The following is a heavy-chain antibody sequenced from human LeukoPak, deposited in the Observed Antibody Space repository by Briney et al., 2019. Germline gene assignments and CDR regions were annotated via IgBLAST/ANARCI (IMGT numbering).Heavy chain of an antibody. Sequence: SETLSLTCTVSIRSISIYYWTWIRQPPGKRLEWIGCIHYTGSTNYNPSLKSRVTISMDTSKNQFSLWINSVPSADTAVYYCARSSGSRYYIDYWGQGTLVTVSS. CDR3: ARSSGSRYYIDY. CDR2: IHYTGST. CDR1: IRSISIYY. V-gene: IGHV4-59*01. J-gene: IGHJ4*02. D-gene: IGHD1-26*01.